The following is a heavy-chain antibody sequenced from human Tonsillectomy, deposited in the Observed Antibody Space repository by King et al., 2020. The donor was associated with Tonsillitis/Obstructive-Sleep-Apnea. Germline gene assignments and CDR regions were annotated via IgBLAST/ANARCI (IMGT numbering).Heavy chain of an antibody. CDR1: GFTFSSYG. CDR3: AKEYGSALYYFDY. J-gene: IGHJ4*02. Sequence: VQLVESGGGVVQPGRSLRFSCAASGFTFSSYGMHWVRQAPGKGLEWVAVIWYDGSNKYYADSVKGRFTISRDNSKNTLYLQMNSLRAEDTAVYYCAKEYGSALYYFDYWGQGTPVTVSS. D-gene: IGHD3-10*01. CDR2: IWYDGSNK. V-gene: IGHV3-33*06.